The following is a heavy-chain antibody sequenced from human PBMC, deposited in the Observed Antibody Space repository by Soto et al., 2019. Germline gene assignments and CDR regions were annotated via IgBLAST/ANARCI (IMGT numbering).Heavy chain of an antibody. CDR3: AKHLDWNYLDY. J-gene: IGHJ4*02. Sequence: GGSQRHSYSASGFTFSSYAMSWVRQAPWKGLEWVSAISCSGGSTYYADSVKGRFTISRDNSKNTLYLQMNSLRAEDTAVYYCAKHLDWNYLDYWGQGTLVKVSS. CDR1: GFTFSSYA. D-gene: IGHD1-7*01. V-gene: IGHV3-23*01. CDR2: ISCSGGST.